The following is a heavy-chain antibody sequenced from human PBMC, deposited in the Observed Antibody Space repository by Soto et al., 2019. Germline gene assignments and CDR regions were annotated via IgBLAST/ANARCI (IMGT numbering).Heavy chain of an antibody. CDR2: ISAYNGNT. D-gene: IGHD3-10*01. CDR3: ARDKGDGSGSYYGF. CDR1: GYTFTSYG. V-gene: IGHV1-18*01. Sequence: QVQLVQSGAEVKKPGASVKVSCKASGYTFTSYGISWVRQAPGQGLEWMGWISAYNGNTNYAQKLQGRVTMTTDTSRVTAYMEQRSLRSDVTGVYYCARDKGDGSGSYYGFWGQGTLVTVSS. J-gene: IGHJ1*01.